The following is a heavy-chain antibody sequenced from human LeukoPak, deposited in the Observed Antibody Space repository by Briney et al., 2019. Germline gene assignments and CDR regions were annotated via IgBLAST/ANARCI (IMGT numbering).Heavy chain of an antibody. J-gene: IGHJ5*02. V-gene: IGHV4-39*07. CDR1: GGSISSSSYY. D-gene: IGHD6-6*01. Sequence: SETLSLTCTVSGGSISSSSYYWGWIRQPPGKGLEWIGRIYYSGSTYYNPSLKSRVTISVDTSKNQFSLKLSSVTAADTAVYYCARDNRIYSSSFFGTYNWFDPWGQGTLVTVSS. CDR2: IYYSGST. CDR3: ARDNRIYSSSFFGTYNWFDP.